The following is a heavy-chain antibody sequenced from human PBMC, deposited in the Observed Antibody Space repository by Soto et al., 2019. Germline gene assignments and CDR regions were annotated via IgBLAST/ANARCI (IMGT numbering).Heavy chain of an antibody. CDR3: ARGRAAASG. J-gene: IGHJ4*02. V-gene: IGHV3-7*03. CDR1: GFTFGNYW. D-gene: IGHD6-13*01. Sequence: EVQLVESGGGLVQPGGSLRLSCAASGFTFGNYWMTWVRQAPGKGLEWVANMKQDESEKYYVDSVRGRFTISRDDARNSLYLQMNSLRAEDTAVYYCARGRAAASGWGQGTLVTVSS. CDR2: MKQDESEK.